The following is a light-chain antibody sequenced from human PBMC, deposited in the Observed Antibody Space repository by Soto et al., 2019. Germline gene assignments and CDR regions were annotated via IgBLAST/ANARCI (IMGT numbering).Light chain of an antibody. J-gene: IGKJ1*01. CDR1: QGISSY. CDR2: AAS. CDR3: QQLNSYPRT. V-gene: IGKV1-9*01. Sequence: DIQLTQSPSFLSASVGDIVTITFRASQGISSYLAWYQQKPGKAPKLLIYAASTLQSGVPSRFSGSGSGTEFTLTISSLQPEDFATYYCQQLNSYPRTFGQGTKVDIK.